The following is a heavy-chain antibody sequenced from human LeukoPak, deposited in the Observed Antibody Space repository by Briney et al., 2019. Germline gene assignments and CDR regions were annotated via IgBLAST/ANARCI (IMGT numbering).Heavy chain of an antibody. CDR2: IRSKANSYAT. CDR3: TRLSVLRFLESVPYYYYGMDV. D-gene: IGHD3-3*01. J-gene: IGHJ6*02. V-gene: IGHV3-73*01. CDR1: GFTFSGSA. Sequence: GGSLKLSCAASGFTFSGSAMHWVRQASGKGLEWVGRIRSKANSYATAYAASVKGRFTISRDDSKNTAYLQMNSLKTEDTAVYYCTRLSVLRFLESVPYYYYGMDVWGQGTTVTVSS.